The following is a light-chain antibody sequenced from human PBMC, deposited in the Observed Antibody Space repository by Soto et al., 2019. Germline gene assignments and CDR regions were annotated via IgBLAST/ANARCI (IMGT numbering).Light chain of an antibody. Sequence: QSALTQPASVSGSPGQSITISCTGTSSDVGGYNYVSWYQQHPGKAPKLMIYDVSNRPSGVSNRFSGSKSGNTASLTTSGLQAEDGADYYFSTYTSSSTLVFGGGTQRAVL. CDR1: SSDVGGYNY. V-gene: IGLV2-14*01. CDR2: DVS. CDR3: STYTSSSTLV. J-gene: IGLJ2*01.